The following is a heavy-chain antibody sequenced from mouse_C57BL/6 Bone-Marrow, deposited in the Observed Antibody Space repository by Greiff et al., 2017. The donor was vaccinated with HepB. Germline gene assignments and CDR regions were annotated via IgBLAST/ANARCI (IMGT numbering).Heavy chain of an antibody. CDR3: ARDRWFPAY. V-gene: IGHV5-4*01. CDR2: ISDGGSYT. D-gene: IGHD2-3*01. Sequence: EVMLVESGGGLVKPGGSLKLSCAASGFTFSSYAMSWVRQTPEKRLEWVATISDGGSYTYYPDNVKGRFTISRDNAKNNLYLQMSHLKSEDTAMYYCARDRWFPAYWGQGTLVTVSA. CDR1: GFTFSSYA. J-gene: IGHJ3*01.